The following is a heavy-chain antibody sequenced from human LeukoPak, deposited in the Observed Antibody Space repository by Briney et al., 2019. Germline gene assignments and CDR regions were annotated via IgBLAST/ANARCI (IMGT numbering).Heavy chain of an antibody. V-gene: IGHV3-23*01. CDR1: GFTFSSYA. J-gene: IGHJ5*02. CDR2: ISGSGGST. D-gene: IGHD3-22*01. CDR3: AKAVYDSSGYYSYWFDP. Sequence: GGSLRLSCAASGFTFSSYAMSWVRQAPGKGLEWVSAISGSGGSTYYADSMKGRFNISSDNSKNTLYLQMNSQRAEDTAVYYCAKAVYDSSGYYSYWFDPWGQGTLVTVSS.